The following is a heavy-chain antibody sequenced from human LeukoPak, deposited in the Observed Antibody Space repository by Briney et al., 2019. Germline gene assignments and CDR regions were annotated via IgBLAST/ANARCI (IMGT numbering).Heavy chain of an antibody. CDR2: INPNSGGT. D-gene: IGHD1-7*01. V-gene: IGHV1-2*02. Sequence: GASVKVSCKASGYTFTGYYMHWVRQAPGQGLEWMGWINPNSGGTNYAQKFQGRVTMTRDTSISTAYMELSRLRSDDTAVYYCARDWSAITGTTLFYYYYMDVWGKGTTVTVSS. CDR1: GYTFTGYY. J-gene: IGHJ6*03. CDR3: ARDWSAITGTTLFYYYYMDV.